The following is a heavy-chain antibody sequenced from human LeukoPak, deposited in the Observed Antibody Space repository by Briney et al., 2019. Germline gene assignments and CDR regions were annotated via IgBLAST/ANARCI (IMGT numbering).Heavy chain of an antibody. CDR1: GFTFSSYA. CDR3: AKDYTSGYYYYYGMDV. J-gene: IGHJ6*02. Sequence: GGPLRLSCAASGFTFSSYAMSWVRQAPGKGLEWVSAISGSSGSTYYADSVKGRFTISRDNSKNTLYLQMNSLRAEDTAVYYCAKDYTSGYYYYYGMDVWGQGTTVTVSS. V-gene: IGHV3-23*01. CDR2: ISGSSGST.